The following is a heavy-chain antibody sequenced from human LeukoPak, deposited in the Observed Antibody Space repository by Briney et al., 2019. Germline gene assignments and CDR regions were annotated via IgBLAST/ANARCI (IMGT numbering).Heavy chain of an antibody. V-gene: IGHV4-30-4*01. D-gene: IGHD3-10*01. Sequence: KTSQTLSLTCTVSGGSISSGHYYWNWIRQPPGKGLEWIGYIYYSGSTNYNPSLKSRVTISVDTSKNQFSLKLSSVTAADTAVYYCAREGSGSHYPSHFDYWGQGTLVTVSS. J-gene: IGHJ4*02. CDR1: GGSISSGHYY. CDR3: AREGSGSHYPSHFDY. CDR2: IYYSGST.